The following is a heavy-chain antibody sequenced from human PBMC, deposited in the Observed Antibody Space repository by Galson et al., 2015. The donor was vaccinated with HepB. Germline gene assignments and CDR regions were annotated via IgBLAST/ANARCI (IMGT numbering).Heavy chain of an antibody. CDR1: GFTFSSYA. D-gene: IGHD3-10*01. Sequence: SLRLSCAASGFTFSSYAMSWVRQAPGKGLEWVSAISGSGGSTYYADSVKGRFTISRDNSKNTLYLQMNSLRAEDTAVYYCTTSNLGWFGGWAHWGQGILVTVSS. V-gene: IGHV3-23*01. J-gene: IGHJ4*02. CDR2: ISGSGGST. CDR3: TTSNLGWFGGWAH.